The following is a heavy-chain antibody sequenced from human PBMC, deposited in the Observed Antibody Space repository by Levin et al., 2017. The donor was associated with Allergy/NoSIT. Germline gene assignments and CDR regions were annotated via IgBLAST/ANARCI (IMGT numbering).Heavy chain of an antibody. Sequence: ASVKVSCKASGYTFTSYDINWVRQATGQGLEWMGWMNPNSGNTGYAQKFQGRVTMTRNTSISTAYMELSSLRSEDTAVYYCARGPLQTRYSYDDYWGQGTLVTVSS. CDR3: ARGPLQTRYSYDDY. V-gene: IGHV1-8*01. J-gene: IGHJ4*02. D-gene: IGHD5-18*01. CDR1: GYTFTSYD. CDR2: MNPNSGNT.